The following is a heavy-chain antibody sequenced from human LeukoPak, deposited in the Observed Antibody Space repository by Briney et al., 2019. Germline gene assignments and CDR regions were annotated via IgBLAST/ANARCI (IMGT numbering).Heavy chain of an antibody. CDR3: AREPSKGYYYDSSGQPLNDAFDI. CDR2: ISSSSSTI. V-gene: IGHV3-48*02. CDR1: GFTFSSYS. J-gene: IGHJ3*02. Sequence: QPGGSLRLSCAASGFTFSSYSMNWVRQAPGKGLEWESYISSSSSTIYYADSVKGRFTSSRDNAKISLDLQMNSLRDEDTAVYYCAREPSKGYYYDSSGQPLNDAFDIWGQGTMVTVSS. D-gene: IGHD3-22*01.